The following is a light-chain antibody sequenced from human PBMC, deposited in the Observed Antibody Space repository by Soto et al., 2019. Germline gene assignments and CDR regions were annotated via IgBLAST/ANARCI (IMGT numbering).Light chain of an antibody. CDR3: CSYVRSSTYV. J-gene: IGLJ1*01. CDR2: EIS. Sequence: QSVLTQPASVSGSPGQSITISCTGTSSDIGYYNLVSWYQQHPGKAPKVMIYEISKRPSGLSDRFSGSKSGNTASLTISGLQAGDEADYYCCSYVRSSTYVFGTGTKLTVL. V-gene: IGLV2-23*02. CDR1: SSDIGYYNL.